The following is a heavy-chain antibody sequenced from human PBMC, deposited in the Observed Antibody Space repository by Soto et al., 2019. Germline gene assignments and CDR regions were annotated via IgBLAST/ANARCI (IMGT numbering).Heavy chain of an antibody. D-gene: IGHD1-20*01. J-gene: IGHJ3*02. CDR3: ARDQSNRNDEPSYAFDI. V-gene: IGHV3-21*01. CDR2: ISSSSSYI. CDR1: GFTFSSYS. Sequence: GGSLRLSCAASGFTFSSYSMNWVRQAPGKGLEWVSSISSSSSYIYYADSVKGRFTISRDNAKNSLYLQMNSLRAEDTAVYYCARDQSNRNDEPSYAFDIWGQGTMVTVSS.